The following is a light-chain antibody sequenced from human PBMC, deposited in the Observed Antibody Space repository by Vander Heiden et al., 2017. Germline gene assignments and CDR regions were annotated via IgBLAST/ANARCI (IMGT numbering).Light chain of an antibody. CDR1: SSDVGGYNY. J-gene: IGLJ3*02. CDR2: EVS. V-gene: IGLV2-8*01. CDR3: SSYAGSNNGV. Sequence: QSALTQPPSASGSPGQSVTISCTGTSSDVGGYNYVPWFQQHPGKAPKLMISEVSKRPSGVPDRFSGSKSGNTASLTVSGLQAEDEADYYCSSYAGSNNGVFGGGTKLTVL.